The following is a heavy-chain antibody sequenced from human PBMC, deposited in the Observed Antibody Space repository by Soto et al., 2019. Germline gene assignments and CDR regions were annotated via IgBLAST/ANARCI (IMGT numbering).Heavy chain of an antibody. CDR1: GFSLSTSGVG. V-gene: IGHV2-5*02. Sequence: QITLKESGPTLVKPTQTLTLTCTFSGFSLSTSGVGVGWIRQPPGKALEWLALIYWDDDKRYSPSLKSRLTITKDTSKNQVVLTMTNMDPVDTATYYCARRVPAAVPGGNWFDPWGQGTLVTVSS. J-gene: IGHJ5*02. CDR3: ARRVPAAVPGGNWFDP. CDR2: IYWDDDK. D-gene: IGHD2-2*01.